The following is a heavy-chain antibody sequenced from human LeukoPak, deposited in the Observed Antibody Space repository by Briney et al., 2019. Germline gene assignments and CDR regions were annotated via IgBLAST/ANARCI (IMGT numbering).Heavy chain of an antibody. V-gene: IGHV4-61*01. CDR2: IYYSGSN. CDR1: GGSVSSGSYY. CDR3: ASGSYYDILTGYYRGEYFQH. D-gene: IGHD3-9*01. Sequence: SETLSLTCTVSGGSVSSGSYYWSWIRQPPGKGLEWIGYIYYSGSNNYNPSLKSRVTISVDTSKNQFSLKLSSVTAADTAVYYCASGSYYDILTGYYRGEYFQHWGQGTLVTVSS. J-gene: IGHJ1*01.